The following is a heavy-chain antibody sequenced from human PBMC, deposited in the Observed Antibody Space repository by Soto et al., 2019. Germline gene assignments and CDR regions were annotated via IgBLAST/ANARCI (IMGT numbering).Heavy chain of an antibody. CDR3: ARAAAPLKGMDV. CDR1: GFTFSSYA. J-gene: IGHJ6*02. D-gene: IGHD2-2*01. Sequence: PGGSLRLSCAASGFTFSSYAMHWVRQAPGKGLEWVAVISYDGSNKYYADSVKGRFTISRDNSKNTLYLQMNSLRAEDTAVYYCARAAAPLKGMDVWGQGTTVTVSS. CDR2: ISYDGSNK. V-gene: IGHV3-30-3*01.